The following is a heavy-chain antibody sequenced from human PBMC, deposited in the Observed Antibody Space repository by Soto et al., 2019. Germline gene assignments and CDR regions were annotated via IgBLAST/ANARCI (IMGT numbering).Heavy chain of an antibody. Sequence: QVQLVRSGAEVKKPGASVKVSCKASGYTFTSYGISWVRQAPGQGLEWMGWISAYNGNTNYAQKLQGRVTMTTDTSPSAAYMALRGLRSDDTAVYYCARSGVWEPRDYWGQGTLVTVSS. CDR2: ISAYNGNT. D-gene: IGHD1-26*01. CDR3: ARSGVWEPRDY. J-gene: IGHJ4*02. V-gene: IGHV1-18*01. CDR1: GYTFTSYG.